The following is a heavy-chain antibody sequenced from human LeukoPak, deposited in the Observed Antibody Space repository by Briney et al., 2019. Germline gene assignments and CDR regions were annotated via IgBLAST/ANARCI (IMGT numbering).Heavy chain of an antibody. Sequence: PGGSLRLSCAASGLTFSSYAMSWVRQAPGKGLEWVSVIYSGGSTYYADSVKGRFTISRDNSKNTLYLQMNSLRAEDTAVYYCAKTANFDYWGQGTLVTVSS. J-gene: IGHJ4*02. CDR3: AKTANFDY. CDR2: IYSGGST. V-gene: IGHV3-23*03. CDR1: GLTFSSYA.